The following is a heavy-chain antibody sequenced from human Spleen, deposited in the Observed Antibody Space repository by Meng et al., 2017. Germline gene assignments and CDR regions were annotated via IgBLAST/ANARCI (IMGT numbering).Heavy chain of an antibody. J-gene: IGHJ4*02. Sequence: QLVESGGGLVQPGGSLRLSCAASGFAIQNFWMHWVRQAPGKGLVWVSRINDDGSTKNYADSVQGRFIISRDDSKSTLYLQLSGLTTDDTGVYYCTWDDKAVSDYWGQGTLVTVSS. CDR3: TWDDKAVSDY. V-gene: IGHV3-74*01. CDR1: GFAIQNFW. D-gene: IGHD3-9*01. CDR2: INDDGSTK.